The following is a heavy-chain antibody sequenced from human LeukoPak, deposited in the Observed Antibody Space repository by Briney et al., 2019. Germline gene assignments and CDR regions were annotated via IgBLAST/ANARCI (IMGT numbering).Heavy chain of an antibody. D-gene: IGHD1-26*01. J-gene: IGHJ4*02. CDR1: GYTFSSSY. CDR2: INLIGGTT. V-gene: IGHV1-46*01. CDR3: ARLAGGSYSDY. Sequence: ASVKVSCKASGYTFSSSYMHWVRQAPGQGLEWMGIINLIGGTTSYAQKFQGRVTMTRDMPTSTVYMELSSLMSEDMAVYYCARLAGGSYSDYWGQGTLVTVSS.